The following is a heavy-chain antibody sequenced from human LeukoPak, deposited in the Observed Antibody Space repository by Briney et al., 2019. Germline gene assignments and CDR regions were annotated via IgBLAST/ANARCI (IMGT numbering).Heavy chain of an antibody. CDR1: GGSISSYY. J-gene: IGHJ2*01. CDR3: ARLVVKLSPLFDL. D-gene: IGHD2-15*01. Sequence: PSETLSLTCTVSGGSISSYYWSWTRQPPGKGLEWIGYIYYSGSTNYNPSLKSRVTISVDTSKNQFSLKLSSVTAADTAVYYCARLVVKLSPLFDLWGRGALVTVSS. CDR2: IYYSGST. V-gene: IGHV4-59*01.